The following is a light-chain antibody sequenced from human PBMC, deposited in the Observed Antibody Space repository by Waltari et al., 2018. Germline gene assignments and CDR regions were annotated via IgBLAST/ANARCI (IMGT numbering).Light chain of an antibody. J-gene: IGKJ1*01. CDR2: EAS. V-gene: IGKV1-5*03. Sequence: ETQMTQSPSTLSASAGDRVTITCRASESISSWLAWYQQKPGRAPKRPVYEASSLERGVPSRFSGGGFGTEFTLTISGLQPDDFATYYCQQYAGSPWTFGQGTKVEIK. CDR1: ESISSW. CDR3: QQYAGSPWT.